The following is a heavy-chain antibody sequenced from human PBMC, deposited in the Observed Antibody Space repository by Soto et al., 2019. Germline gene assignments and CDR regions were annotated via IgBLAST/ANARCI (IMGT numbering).Heavy chain of an antibody. V-gene: IGHV5-51*01. CDR3: ARQLSADDSSGYYDAFDI. CDR2: IYPGDSDT. CDR1: GYSFTSYW. D-gene: IGHD3-22*01. J-gene: IGHJ3*02. Sequence: GESLKISCKGSGYSFTSYWIGWVRQMPGKGLEWMGIIYPGDSDTRYSPSFQGQVTISADKSISTAYLQWSSLKASDTAMYYCARQLSADDSSGYYDAFDIWGQGTMVTVSS.